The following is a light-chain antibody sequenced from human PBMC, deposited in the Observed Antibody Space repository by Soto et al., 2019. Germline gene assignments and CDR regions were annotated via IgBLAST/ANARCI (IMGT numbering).Light chain of an antibody. CDR2: TAS. V-gene: IGKV1-9*01. CDR1: QGIRSY. CDR3: QQLSSYPIT. J-gene: IGKJ5*01. Sequence: DIQLTQSPSFLSASVGDRVTITCRASQGIRSYAAWYQQKPGKAPNLLIYTASALQGGVPSRFSGSGSGKEFTLTISSLQPEDCAIYYCQQLSSYPITFGQGTRLEIK.